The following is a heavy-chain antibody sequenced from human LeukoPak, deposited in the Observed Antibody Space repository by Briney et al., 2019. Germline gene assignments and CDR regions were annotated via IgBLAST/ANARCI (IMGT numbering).Heavy chain of an antibody. CDR2: IIPIFGTA. V-gene: IGHV1-69*05. D-gene: IGHD6-13*01. CDR3: ARVRAAAGTWLDY. Sequence: SVKVSCKASGGTFSSYAISWVRQAPGQGLEWMGRIIPIFGTANYAQKFQGRVTITTDESTSTAYMELSNLRSEDTAVYYCARVRAAAGTWLDYWGQGTLVTVSS. J-gene: IGHJ4*02. CDR1: GGTFSSYA.